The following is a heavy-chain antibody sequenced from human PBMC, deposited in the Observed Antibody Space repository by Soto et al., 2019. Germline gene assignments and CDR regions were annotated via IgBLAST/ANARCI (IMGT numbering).Heavy chain of an antibody. Sequence: QGQLVQSGAEVKMPGASVKVSCKASGYTFTRYGISWVRQAPGQGLEWMGWISGYNGDANYAQSFKGGGSMTIDTSTTTAYMELRTLTPDDTAVYYCAKNGQPPYYYYGLDVWGQGTTVTVSS. CDR1: GYTFTRYG. V-gene: IGHV1-18*01. D-gene: IGHD2-8*01. CDR2: ISGYNGDA. CDR3: AKNGQPPYYYYGLDV. J-gene: IGHJ6*02.